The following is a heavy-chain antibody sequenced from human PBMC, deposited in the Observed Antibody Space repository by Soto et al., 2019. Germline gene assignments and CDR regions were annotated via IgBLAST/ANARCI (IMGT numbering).Heavy chain of an antibody. CDR1: GYTFTSYG. J-gene: IGHJ4*02. Sequence: ASVKVSCKASGYTFTSYGISWVRQAPGQGLEWMGWISAYNGNTNYAQKLQGRVTMTTDTSTSTAYMELRSLRSDDTAVYYCARADSITIFGVVIPHEYFDYWGQGTLVTVSS. V-gene: IGHV1-18*04. CDR2: ISAYNGNT. D-gene: IGHD3-3*01. CDR3: ARADSITIFGVVIPHEYFDY.